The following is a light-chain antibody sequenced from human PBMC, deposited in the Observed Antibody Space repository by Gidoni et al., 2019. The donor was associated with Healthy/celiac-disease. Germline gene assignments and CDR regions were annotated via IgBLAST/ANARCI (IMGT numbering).Light chain of an antibody. V-gene: IGKV1-33*01. J-gene: IGKJ1*01. CDR2: DAS. CDR3: QQYDSLWT. CDR1: QDSSNY. Sequence: DTQMNQYPSSLSASVGDRVTITCQASQDSSNYLNWYQQKPGTAPKLLIYDASNLETGVPSRFSGSGSGTDFTNSISILLSEDIATLYCQQYDSLWTFGQGTKVEIK.